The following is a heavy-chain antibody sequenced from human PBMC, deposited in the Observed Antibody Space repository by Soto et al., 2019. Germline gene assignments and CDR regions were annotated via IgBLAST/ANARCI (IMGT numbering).Heavy chain of an antibody. CDR1: GFTFSSYA. CDR2: ISGSGDST. Sequence: EVQLLESGGGLVQPGGSLRLSCAASGFTFSSYAMSWVRQTPGKGLEWVSAISGSGDSTYYADSVKGRFTISRDNSKNTLYLQMNSLRAEDPAVYYCAKLRWGSDNWFDPWGQGTLVTVSS. V-gene: IGHV3-23*01. D-gene: IGHD3-10*01. J-gene: IGHJ5*02. CDR3: AKLRWGSDNWFDP.